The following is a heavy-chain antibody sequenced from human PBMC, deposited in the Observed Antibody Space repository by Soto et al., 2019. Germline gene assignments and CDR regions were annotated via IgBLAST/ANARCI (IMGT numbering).Heavy chain of an antibody. D-gene: IGHD6-6*01. CDR1: GYSFATYW. Sequence: PGESLKISCKGSGYSFATYWIGWARQMPGKGLEWMGIIYPGDSDTRYSPSFQGQVTISADKSISTAYLQWSSLKASDTAMYYCARLGGQLVPYYYYGMDVWGQGTTVTVSS. J-gene: IGHJ6*02. V-gene: IGHV5-51*01. CDR2: IYPGDSDT. CDR3: ARLGGQLVPYYYYGMDV.